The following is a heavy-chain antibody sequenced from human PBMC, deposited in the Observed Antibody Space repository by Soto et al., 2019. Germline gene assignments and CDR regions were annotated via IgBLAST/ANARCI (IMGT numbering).Heavy chain of an antibody. Sequence: SVKVSCKVSGGTFSSYRFSWVRQAPGQGLEWMGGITPVFGTPDYAQKFQGRVTVTADRSTNTAYMELSRLTSEDTAVYYCARDLPSLEVRSYGMDVWGQGATVTVSS. D-gene: IGHD3-10*01. J-gene: IGHJ6*02. CDR1: GGTFSSYR. CDR3: ARDLPSLEVRSYGMDV. CDR2: ITPVFGTP. V-gene: IGHV1-69*06.